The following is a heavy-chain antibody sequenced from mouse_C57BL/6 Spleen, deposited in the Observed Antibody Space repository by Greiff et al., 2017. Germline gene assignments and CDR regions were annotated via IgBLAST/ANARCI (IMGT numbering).Heavy chain of an antibody. J-gene: IGHJ1*03. D-gene: IGHD1-1*01. Sequence: EVQLQQSGAELVRPGASVKLSCTASGFNIKDDYMHWVKQRPEQGLEWIGWINPGNGDTEYASKFQGKATITADTSSNTAYLQLSSLTSEDTAVYYCTTLLRSGYFDVWGTGTTVTVSS. CDR2: INPGNGDT. V-gene: IGHV14-4*01. CDR3: TTLLRSGYFDV. CDR1: GFNIKDDY.